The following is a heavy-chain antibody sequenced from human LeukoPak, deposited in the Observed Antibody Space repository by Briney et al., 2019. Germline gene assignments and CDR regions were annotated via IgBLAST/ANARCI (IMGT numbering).Heavy chain of an antibody. Sequence: SETLSLTCTVSGGSISSSSYYCGWIRQPPGKGLEWIGSTYYSGSTYYNPSLKSRVTISVDTSKNQFSLKLSSVTAADTAVYYCARVWATTALDYWGQGTLVTVSS. CDR2: TYYSGST. CDR3: ARVWATTALDY. D-gene: IGHD5-12*01. V-gene: IGHV4-39*07. CDR1: GGSISSSSYY. J-gene: IGHJ4*02.